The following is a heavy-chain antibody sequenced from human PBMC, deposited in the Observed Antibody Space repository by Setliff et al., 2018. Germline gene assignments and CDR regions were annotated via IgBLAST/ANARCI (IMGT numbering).Heavy chain of an antibody. CDR2: IYTSGST. CDR1: GGSISSGSYY. CDR3: AREGYSSLIGWFDP. J-gene: IGHJ5*02. D-gene: IGHD6-13*01. V-gene: IGHV4-61*02. Sequence: PSETLSLTCTVSGGSISSGSYYWSWIRQPAGKGLEWIGRIYTSGSTNYKPSLKSRVTISVDTSKNQFSLKPSSVTAADTAVYYCAREGYSSLIGWFDPWGQGTLVTVSS.